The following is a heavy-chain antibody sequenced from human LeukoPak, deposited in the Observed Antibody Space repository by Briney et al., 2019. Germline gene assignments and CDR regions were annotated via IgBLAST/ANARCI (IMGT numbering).Heavy chain of an antibody. Sequence: PSETLSLTCTVSGGSISGSSYYWGWIRQPPGKGLEWIGSIYYSGSTYYNPSLKSRVTISVDTSKNQFSLKLSSVTAADTAVYYCARNLEVATIKGGYYYYMDVWGKGTTVTVSS. CDR2: IYYSGST. CDR3: ARNLEVATIKGGYYYYMDV. V-gene: IGHV4-39*07. J-gene: IGHJ6*03. D-gene: IGHD5-24*01. CDR1: GGSISGSSYY.